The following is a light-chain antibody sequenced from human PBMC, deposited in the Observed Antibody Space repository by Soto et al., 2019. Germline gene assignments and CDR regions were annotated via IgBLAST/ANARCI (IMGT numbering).Light chain of an antibody. Sequence: QSVLTQPPSASGTPGQRVTISCSGSSSNIGSNSVYWYQQLPGTAPKLLIYRNNQRPSGVPDRFSGSKSGTSASLAISGRRSEDEADYYCAAWDDSLSGQGVFGGGTKVTVL. V-gene: IGLV1-47*01. J-gene: IGLJ3*02. CDR3: AAWDDSLSGQGV. CDR2: RNN. CDR1: SSNIGSNS.